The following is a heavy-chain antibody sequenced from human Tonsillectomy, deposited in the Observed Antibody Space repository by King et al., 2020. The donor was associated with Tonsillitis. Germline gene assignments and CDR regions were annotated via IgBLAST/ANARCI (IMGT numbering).Heavy chain of an antibody. D-gene: IGHD4-17*01. CDR1: GGSISSGDYY. CDR2: IYYSGST. J-gene: IGHJ4*02. Sequence: QLQESGPGLVKPSQTLSLTCTVSGGSISSGDYYWSWIRQPPGKGLEWIGYIYYSGSTYYNPSLKSRVTISVDTSKNQFSLKLSSVTAADTAVYYCARDALAGVTTNYFDYWGQGTLVTVSS. V-gene: IGHV4-30-4*01. CDR3: ARDALAGVTTNYFDY.